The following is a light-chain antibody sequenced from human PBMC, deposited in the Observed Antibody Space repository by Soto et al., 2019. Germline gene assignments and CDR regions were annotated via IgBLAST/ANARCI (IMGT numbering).Light chain of an antibody. Sequence: DIQMTQSPSSLSASVGDRVTITCRASQSISSYLNWYQQKPGKAPKLLIYAASSLQSGVPSRFSGSGSGTDFTLTISSLQPADFAPYYCQQSYSTPFTFGPGTHVAIK. CDR3: QQSYSTPFT. CDR1: QSISSY. V-gene: IGKV1-39*01. J-gene: IGKJ3*01. CDR2: AAS.